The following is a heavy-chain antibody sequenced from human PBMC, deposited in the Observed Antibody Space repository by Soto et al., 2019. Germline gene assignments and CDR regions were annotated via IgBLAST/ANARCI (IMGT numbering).Heavy chain of an antibody. CDR2: ISYDGSNK. CDR3: AKDLGSGKPYYYYAMDV. V-gene: IGHV3-30*18. Sequence: GGSLRLSCAASGFIFSKYGMHWVRQAPGKGLKWVAVISYDGSNKYYAESVKGRFIISRDKSENTLYLQMNSLRAEDTALYYCAKDLGSGKPYYYYAMDVWGQGTTVTVSS. D-gene: IGHD3-10*01. CDR1: GFIFSKYG. J-gene: IGHJ6*02.